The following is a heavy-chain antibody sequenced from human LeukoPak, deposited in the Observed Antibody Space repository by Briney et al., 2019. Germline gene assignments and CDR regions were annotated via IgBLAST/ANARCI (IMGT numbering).Heavy chain of an antibody. J-gene: IGHJ5*02. CDR3: ARDLLWFGEWENWFDP. CDR2: IYTSGST. CDR1: GGSISSYY. Sequence: SGTLSLTCTVSGGSISSYYWSWIRQPAGKGLEWIGRIYTSGSTNYNPSLKSRVTMSVDTSKNQFSLKLSSVTAADTAVYYCARDLLWFGEWENWFDPWGQGTLVTVSS. D-gene: IGHD3-10*01. V-gene: IGHV4-4*07.